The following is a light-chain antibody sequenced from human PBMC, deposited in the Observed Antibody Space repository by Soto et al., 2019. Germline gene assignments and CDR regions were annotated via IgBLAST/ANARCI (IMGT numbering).Light chain of an antibody. V-gene: IGKV3-15*01. CDR1: QTVSSK. CDR2: GAS. Sequence: VLTQSPGTLSLSPGERATISCMASQTVSSKLAWYQQKPGQAPRLLIYGASTRATGIPARFSGSGSGTEFTLTISSLQSEDFAVYYCQQYNNWPPVTFGGGTKVDI. J-gene: IGKJ4*01. CDR3: QQYNNWPPVT.